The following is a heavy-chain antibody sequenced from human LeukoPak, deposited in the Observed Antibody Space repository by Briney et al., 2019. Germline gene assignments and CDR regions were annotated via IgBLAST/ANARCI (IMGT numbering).Heavy chain of an antibody. J-gene: IGHJ4*02. CDR2: FTPNSGAP. CDR3: ARGGTEAGSGDY. V-gene: IGHV1-2*06. Sequence: ASVKVSCKASGYTFTTYYIHWVRQAPGQGREWLGRFTPNSGAPAFAQNFQGRFTMTRDTSISTAYMELSRLRSDDTAIYYCARGGTEAGSGDYWGQGTLVTVSS. D-gene: IGHD3-10*01. CDR1: GYTFTTYY.